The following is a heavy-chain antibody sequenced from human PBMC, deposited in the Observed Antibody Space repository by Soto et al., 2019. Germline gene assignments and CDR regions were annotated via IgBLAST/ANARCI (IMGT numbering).Heavy chain of an antibody. Sequence: QLQLQESGPGLVKPSETLSLTCTVSGGSISSSSYYWGWIRQPPGKGLEWIGSIYYSGSTYYNPSLKSRVTISVDTSKNQFSLKLSSVTAADTAVYYCARPAIQGFHYYGMDVWGQGTTVTVSS. V-gene: IGHV4-39*01. CDR2: IYYSGST. CDR1: GGSISSSSYY. CDR3: ARPAIQGFHYYGMDV. D-gene: IGHD6-13*01. J-gene: IGHJ6*02.